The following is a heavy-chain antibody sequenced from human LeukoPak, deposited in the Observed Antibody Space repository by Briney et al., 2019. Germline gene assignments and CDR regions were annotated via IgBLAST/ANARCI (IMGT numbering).Heavy chain of an antibody. D-gene: IGHD1-26*01. V-gene: IGHV4-59*01. CDR3: ARDRVVGAVNYYYYYMDV. CDR2: IYYSGST. Sequence: PSETLSLTCTVSGGSISSYYWSWIRQPPGKGLEWIGYIYYSGSTNYNPSLKSRVTISVDTSKNQFSLKLSSVTAADTAVYYCARDRVVGAVNYYYYYMDVWGKGTTVTVSS. J-gene: IGHJ6*03. CDR1: GGSISSYY.